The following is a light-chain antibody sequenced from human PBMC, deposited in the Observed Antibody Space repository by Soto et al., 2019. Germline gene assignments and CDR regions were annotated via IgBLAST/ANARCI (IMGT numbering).Light chain of an antibody. Sequence: EIVLTQSPGTLSLSPGERATLSCRASRSVSSSYLAWYQQKPGQTPKLLIYGASNRATGIPDRFSGSGSGTDFTLTISRLEPEDFAVYYCQQFGNSPYTFGQGTKLEIK. CDR2: GAS. CDR1: RSVSSSY. V-gene: IGKV3-20*01. CDR3: QQFGNSPYT. J-gene: IGKJ2*01.